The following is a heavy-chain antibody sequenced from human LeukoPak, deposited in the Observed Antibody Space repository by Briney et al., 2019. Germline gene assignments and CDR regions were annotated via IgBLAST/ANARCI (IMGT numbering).Heavy chain of an antibody. CDR2: ISYDGSNK. CDR3: ARDLKEGEAFDI. J-gene: IGHJ3*02. Sequence: GGSLRLSCAASGFTFSSYGMHWVRQAPGKGLEWVAVISYDGSNKYYADSVKGRFTISRDNSKNTLYLQMNSLRAEDTAVYYCARDLKEGEAFDIWGQGTMVTVSS. V-gene: IGHV3-30*03. CDR1: GFTFSSYG. D-gene: IGHD1-26*01.